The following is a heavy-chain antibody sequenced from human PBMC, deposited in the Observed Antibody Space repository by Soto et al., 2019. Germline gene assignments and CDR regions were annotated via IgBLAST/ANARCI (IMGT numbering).Heavy chain of an antibody. CDR1: GFTFSSYW. Sequence: EVQLVESGGGLVQPGGSLRLSCAASGFTFSSYWMHWVRQAPGKGLVWVSRINSDGSSTSYADSVKGRFTISRDNAKNTVYVQMNSLRAEDTAVYYCAIRVSYYESSGYFDYWGQGTLVTVSS. D-gene: IGHD3-22*01. CDR2: INSDGSST. J-gene: IGHJ4*02. CDR3: AIRVSYYESSGYFDY. V-gene: IGHV3-74*01.